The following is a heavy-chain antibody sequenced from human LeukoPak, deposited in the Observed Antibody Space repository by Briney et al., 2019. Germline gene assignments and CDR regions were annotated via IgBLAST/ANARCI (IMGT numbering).Heavy chain of an antibody. V-gene: IGHV3-23*01. D-gene: IGHD5-18*01. Sequence: GGSLRLSCAASGFTFSTYAVTWVRQPPGKGLEWVSAISGSGASTYYADSVKGRFTISRDNSKNTLYLQMKSLRAEDTAVYYCAKDRAIHLVPYYLVPDIWGQGTMVTVSS. CDR2: ISGSGAST. J-gene: IGHJ3*02. CDR3: AKDRAIHLVPYYLVPDI. CDR1: GFTFSTYA.